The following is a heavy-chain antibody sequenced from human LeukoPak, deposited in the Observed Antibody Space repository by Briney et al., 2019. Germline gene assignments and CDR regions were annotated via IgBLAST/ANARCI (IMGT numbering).Heavy chain of an antibody. Sequence: GGSLRLSCVGSGFTVSSSFMSWVRQAPGKGLEWVSNLYNDAFDSATHYADSVKGRFTISRDNSKNTLYLQMNSLRAEDTAVYYCAREVYSSSWSVYPSYYYYYGMDVWGQGTTVTVSS. V-gene: IGHV3-53*01. D-gene: IGHD6-13*01. CDR3: AREVYSSSWSVYPSYYYYYGMDV. CDR2: LYNDAFDSAT. CDR1: GFTVSSSF. J-gene: IGHJ6*02.